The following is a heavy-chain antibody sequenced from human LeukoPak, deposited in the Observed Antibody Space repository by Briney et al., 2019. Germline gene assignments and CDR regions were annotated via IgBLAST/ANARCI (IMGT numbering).Heavy chain of an antibody. CDR2: IYCGDSDT. D-gene: IGHD6-19*01. J-gene: IGHJ4*02. CDR3: ARHPSYTSGWPLDY. Sequence: GESLKISCKGSGYSFTSHWIGWVRQMPGKGLEWMGIIYCGDSDTRYSPSFQGQVTTSADKSISTAYLQWSSLKASDTAIYYCARHPSYTSGWPLDYWGQGTLVTVSS. CDR1: GYSFTSHW. V-gene: IGHV5-51*01.